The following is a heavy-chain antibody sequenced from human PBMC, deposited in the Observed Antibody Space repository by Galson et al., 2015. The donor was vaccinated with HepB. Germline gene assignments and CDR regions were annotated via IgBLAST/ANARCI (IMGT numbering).Heavy chain of an antibody. CDR1: GYTFTSYY. D-gene: IGHD6-13*01. J-gene: IGHJ6*02. Sequence: SVKVSCKASGYTFTSYYMHWVRQAPGQGLEWMGIINPSGGSTSYAQKFQGRVTMTRDTSTSTVYMELSSLRSEDTAVYYCAREAATGIVSSYGMDVWGQGTTVTVSS. CDR2: INPSGGST. V-gene: IGHV1-46*01. CDR3: AREAATGIVSSYGMDV.